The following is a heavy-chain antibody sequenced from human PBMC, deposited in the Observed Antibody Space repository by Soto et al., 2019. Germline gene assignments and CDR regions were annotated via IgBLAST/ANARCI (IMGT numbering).Heavy chain of an antibody. CDR2: IYYSGST. J-gene: IGHJ5*02. CDR1: GGSIISGGYY. CDR3: SSRVTDAPT. Sequence: SETLSLTCTVSGGSIISGGYYWSWVRQHPGKGLEWIGYIYYSGSTYYNPSLKSRVTISVDTSKNQFSLKLSSVTAADTAVYYCSSRVTDAPTWGQGTLVTVSS. V-gene: IGHV4-31*03. D-gene: IGHD3-10*01.